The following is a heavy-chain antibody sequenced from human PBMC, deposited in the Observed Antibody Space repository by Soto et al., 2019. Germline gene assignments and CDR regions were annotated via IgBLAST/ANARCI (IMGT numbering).Heavy chain of an antibody. D-gene: IGHD4-17*01. J-gene: IGHJ4*02. CDR2: IYYSGST. Sequence: QLQLQESGPGLGKPSATLSLTCTVSGGSISSSSYYWGWIRQPPGKGLEWIGSIYYSGSTYYNPSLKSRVTISVDTSKNQFSLKLSPVTAADTAVYYCAVNYGQCDYWGQGTLVTVSS. CDR3: AVNYGQCDY. V-gene: IGHV4-39*01. CDR1: GGSISSSSYY.